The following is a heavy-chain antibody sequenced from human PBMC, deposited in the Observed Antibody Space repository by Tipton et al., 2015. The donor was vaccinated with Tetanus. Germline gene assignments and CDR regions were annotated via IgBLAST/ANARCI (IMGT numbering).Heavy chain of an antibody. Sequence: TLSLTCAVHGGPFSGYYWTWIRQPPGKGLEWIGEINHTGYTKYNPFLKSPVTMSMDTSEKQFPLRLGPVTAADTAVFYCARITTYYYDSGAVVADFDVWGQGTMVTVSS. J-gene: IGHJ3*01. V-gene: IGHV4-34*01. D-gene: IGHD3-22*01. CDR2: INHTGYT. CDR3: ARITTYYYDSGAVVADFDV. CDR1: GGPFSGYY.